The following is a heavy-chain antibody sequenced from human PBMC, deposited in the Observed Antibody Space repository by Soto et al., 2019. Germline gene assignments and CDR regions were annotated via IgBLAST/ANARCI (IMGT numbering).Heavy chain of an antibody. D-gene: IGHD3-10*01. J-gene: IGHJ6*02. CDR2: IYYSGST. Sequence: SETLSLTCTVSGGSISSSSYYWGWIRQPPGKGLEWIGSIYYSGSTYYNPSLKSRVTISVDTSKNQFSLKLSSVTAADTAVYYCARAMVRGKNYYGMDVWGQGTTVTVSS. CDR3: ARAMVRGKNYYGMDV. V-gene: IGHV4-39*01. CDR1: GGSISSSSYY.